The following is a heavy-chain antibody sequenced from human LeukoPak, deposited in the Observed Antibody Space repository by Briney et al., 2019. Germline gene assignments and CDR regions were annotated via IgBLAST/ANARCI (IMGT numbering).Heavy chain of an antibody. CDR1: GGSFSGYY. D-gene: IGHD6-13*01. J-gene: IGHJ4*02. V-gene: IGHV4-34*01. Sequence: SETLSLTCAVYGGSFSGYYWSWIRQPPGKGLEWIGEINHSGSTNYNPSLKSRVIISVDTSKNQFSLKLSSVTAADTAVYYCARIGSWYWRYFDYWGQGTLVTVSS. CDR3: ARIGSWYWRYFDY. CDR2: INHSGST.